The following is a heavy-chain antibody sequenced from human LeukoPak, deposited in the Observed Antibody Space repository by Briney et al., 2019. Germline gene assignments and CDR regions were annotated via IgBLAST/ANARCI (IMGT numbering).Heavy chain of an antibody. CDR3: ARYLRSPDSGHFDY. Sequence: PGGSLRLSCAASGFTVSSNYMSWVRQAPGKGLEWVSVIYSGGSTYYADSVKGRFTISRDNSKNTLYLQMNSLRAEDTAVYYCARYLRSPDSGHFDYWGQGTLVTVSS. CDR1: GFTVSSNY. CDR2: IYSGGST. J-gene: IGHJ4*02. D-gene: IGHD4-17*01. V-gene: IGHV3-53*01.